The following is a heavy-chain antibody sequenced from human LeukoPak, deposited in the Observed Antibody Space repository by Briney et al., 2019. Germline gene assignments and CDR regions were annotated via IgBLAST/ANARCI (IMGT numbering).Heavy chain of an antibody. CDR3: ARVELGFLEWLFGY. J-gene: IGHJ4*02. CDR2: INPNSGGT. Sequence: ASVKVSCKASGYTFTGYYMHWVRQAPGQGLEWMGRINPNSGGTNYAQKFQGRVTMTRDTSISTAYMELSRLRSDDTAVYYCARVELGFLEWLFGYWGQGTLVTVSS. V-gene: IGHV1-2*06. CDR1: GYTFTGYY. D-gene: IGHD3-3*01.